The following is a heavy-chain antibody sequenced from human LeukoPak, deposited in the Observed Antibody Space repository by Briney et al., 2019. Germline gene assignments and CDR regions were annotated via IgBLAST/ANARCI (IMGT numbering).Heavy chain of an antibody. D-gene: IGHD2-8*01. Sequence: SVKVSCKASGGTFSSYAISWVRQAPGQGLEWMGGVIPIFGTANYAQKFQGRVTITTDESTSTAYMELSSLRSEDTAVYYCARLKYCTNGVCYAGFDYWGQGTLVTVSS. J-gene: IGHJ4*02. CDR1: GGTFSSYA. V-gene: IGHV1-69*05. CDR3: ARLKYCTNGVCYAGFDY. CDR2: VIPIFGTA.